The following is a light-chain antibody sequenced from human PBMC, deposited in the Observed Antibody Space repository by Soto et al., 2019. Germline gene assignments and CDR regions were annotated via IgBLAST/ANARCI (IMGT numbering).Light chain of an antibody. CDR3: QQYDNSPPLT. CDR2: GAS. J-gene: IGKJ4*01. Sequence: ENVLTQSPGTLSLSPGEIATLCFSASQSVLSNLALYQQKPGQAPRLLIYGASRRAMDIPVRFSGSGSGTEFTLAISSLQSEDFALYFCQQYDNSPPLTFGGGTKVDIK. CDR1: QSVLSN. V-gene: IGKV3-15*01.